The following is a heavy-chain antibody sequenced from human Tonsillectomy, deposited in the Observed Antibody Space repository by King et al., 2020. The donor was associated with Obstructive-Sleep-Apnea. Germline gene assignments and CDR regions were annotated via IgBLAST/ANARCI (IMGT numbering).Heavy chain of an antibody. D-gene: IGHD3-22*01. Sequence: VQLVESGGGFVAPGGSLRLSCAAYGLTLSDTWMRWVRQAPGKGLEGVGRIKSQPDGGATGYAAPVTGRFTISRDDSRNTIYLHMSRLKTEDTAVYYCTTDQGYSRGFYPFDYWGQGVLVTVSS. CDR2: IKSQPDGGAT. V-gene: IGHV3-15*01. CDR1: GLTLSDTW. J-gene: IGHJ4*02. CDR3: TTDQGYSRGFYPFDY.